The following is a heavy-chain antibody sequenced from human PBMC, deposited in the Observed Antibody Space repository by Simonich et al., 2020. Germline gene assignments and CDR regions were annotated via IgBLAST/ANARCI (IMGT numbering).Heavy chain of an antibody. CDR3: ARARLYSSSHAFDI. V-gene: IGHV1-2*02. CDR1: GYTFTGYY. D-gene: IGHD6-6*01. CDR2: IKPNSGGT. J-gene: IGHJ3*02. Sequence: QVQLVQSGAEVKKPGASVKVSCKASGYTFTGYYMHWVRQAPGPGLEVIGGIKPNSGGTNYDQKFQGRVTMTRDTSISTAYMELSRLRSDDTAVYYCARARLYSSSHAFDIWGQGTMVTVSS.